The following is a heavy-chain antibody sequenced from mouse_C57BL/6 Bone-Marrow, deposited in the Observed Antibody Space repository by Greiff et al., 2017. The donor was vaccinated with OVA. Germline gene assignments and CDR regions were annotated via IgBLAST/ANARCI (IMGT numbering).Heavy chain of an antibody. V-gene: IGHV1-26*01. Sequence: VQLKQSGPELVKPGASVKISCKASGYTFTDYYMNWVKQSHGKSLEWIGDINPNNGGTSYNQKFKGKATLTVDKSSSTAYMELRSLTSEDSAVYYCARDLDSSGYRNFDYWGQGTTLTVSS. D-gene: IGHD3-2*02. CDR3: ARDLDSSGYRNFDY. CDR2: INPNNGGT. CDR1: GYTFTDYY. J-gene: IGHJ2*01.